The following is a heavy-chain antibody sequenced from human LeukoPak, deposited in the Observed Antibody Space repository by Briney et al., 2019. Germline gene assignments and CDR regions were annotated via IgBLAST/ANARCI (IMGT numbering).Heavy chain of an antibody. CDR3: AKDIVRYFQPGRYYYHGMDV. J-gene: IGHJ6*02. D-gene: IGHD3-10*01. CDR1: GFTFHDYA. Sequence: GSLRLSCAASGFTFHDYAIHWVRQAPGKGLEWVSLISGDGGRTQCADSVKGRFTISRDNSKNSLYLQMNSLRTEDTALYYCAKDIVRYFQPGRYYYHGMDVWGQGTTVTVSS. V-gene: IGHV3-43*02. CDR2: ISGDGGRT.